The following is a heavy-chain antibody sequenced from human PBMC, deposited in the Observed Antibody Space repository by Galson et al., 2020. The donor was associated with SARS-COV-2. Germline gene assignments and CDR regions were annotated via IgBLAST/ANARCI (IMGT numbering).Heavy chain of an antibody. D-gene: IGHD6-13*01. CDR3: LSFSSTRHNY. J-gene: IGHJ4*02. CDR1: GFTFSDYA. CDR2: MSATGGTS. Sequence: GGSLRLSCSASGFTFSDYAMHWVRQAPGKGLQSVSAMSATGGTSFYADSVSGRFTMSRDNSRNTFYLQMTGLRLEDTAFYYCLSFSSTRHNYWGQGTLVTVSS. V-gene: IGHV3-64D*09.